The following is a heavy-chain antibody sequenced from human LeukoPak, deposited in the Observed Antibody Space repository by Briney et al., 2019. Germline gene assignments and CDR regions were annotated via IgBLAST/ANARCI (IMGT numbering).Heavy chain of an antibody. CDR3: ANRYYYYYMDV. CDR2: IKEDGSEK. J-gene: IGHJ6*03. CDR1: GFAFGNYW. V-gene: IGHV3-7*01. Sequence: GGSLRLSCAASGFAFGNYWMSWVRQAPGKGLEWVANIKEDGSEKYSVDSVKGRFTISRDNAKNSLYLQMNSLRAEDTAVYYCANRYYYYYMDVWGKGTTVTVSS.